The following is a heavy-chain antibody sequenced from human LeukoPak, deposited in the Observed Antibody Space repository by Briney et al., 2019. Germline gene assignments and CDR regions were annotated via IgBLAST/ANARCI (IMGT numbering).Heavy chain of an antibody. CDR1: GFTFSDYY. J-gene: IGHJ4*02. Sequence: PGGSLRLSCAASGFTFSDYYMSWIRQAPGKGLEWVSYISSSSQSTNYADSVKGRFTISRDNSKNTLYLQMSSLRAEDTAIYYCAKIYASGSYNNFPDYWGQGTLVTVSS. D-gene: IGHD3-10*01. CDR3: AKIYASGSYNNFPDY. CDR2: ISSSSQST. V-gene: IGHV3-11*03.